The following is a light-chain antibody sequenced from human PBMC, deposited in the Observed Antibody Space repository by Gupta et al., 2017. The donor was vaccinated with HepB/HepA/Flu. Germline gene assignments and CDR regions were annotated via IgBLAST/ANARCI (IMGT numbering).Light chain of an antibody. J-gene: IGLJ1*01. CDR2: QDS. V-gene: IGLV3-1*01. CDR3: QAWDSSTFYV. CDR1: KLGDKY. Sequence: SYELTQPPSVSVSPGQPASITCSGDKLGDKYACWYQQKPGQSPLLVIYQDSKRPSGIPEQFSGSNSGNTATLTISGTQAMDEADYYCQAWDSSTFYVFGTGTKVTVL.